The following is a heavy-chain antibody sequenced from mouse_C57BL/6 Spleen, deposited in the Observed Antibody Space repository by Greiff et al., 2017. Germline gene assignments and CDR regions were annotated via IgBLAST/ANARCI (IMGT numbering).Heavy chain of an antibody. CDR1: GFTFSDYY. D-gene: IGHD2-3*01. CDR2: INYDGSST. J-gene: IGHJ1*03. CDR3: ARDPIYDGYSWYFDV. Sequence: EVKLEESEGGLVQPGSSMKLSCTASGFTFSDYYLAWVRPVPEKGLEWVANINYDGSSTYYLDSLKSRFIISRDNAKNILYLQMSSLKSEDTATYYCARDPIYDGYSWYFDVWGTGTTVTVSS. V-gene: IGHV5-16*01.